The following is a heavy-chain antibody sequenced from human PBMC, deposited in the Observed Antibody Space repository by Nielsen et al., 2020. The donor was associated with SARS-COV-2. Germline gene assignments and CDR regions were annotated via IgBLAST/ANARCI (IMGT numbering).Heavy chain of an antibody. CDR3: ARGGVVAAKLSSYYYYMDV. CDR2: IWYDGSNK. Sequence: GESLKISCAASGFTFSSYGMHWVRQAPGKGLEWVAVIWYDGSNKYYADSVKGRFTISRDNSKNTLYLQMNSLRAEDTAVYYCARGGVVAAKLSSYYYYMDVWGKGTTVTVSS. D-gene: IGHD2-15*01. J-gene: IGHJ6*03. V-gene: IGHV3-33*01. CDR1: GFTFSSYG.